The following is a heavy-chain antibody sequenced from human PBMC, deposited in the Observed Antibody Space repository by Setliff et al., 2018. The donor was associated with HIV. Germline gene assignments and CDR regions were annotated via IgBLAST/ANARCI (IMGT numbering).Heavy chain of an antibody. J-gene: IGHJ3*01. CDR3: ARPQYHQSSDAYDS. CDR1: GYRFTNYW. CDR2: IYPDDSDT. Sequence: GESPKISCTGSGYRFTNYWIAWVRQVPGKGLEWMGIIYPDDSDTRYNPSFQGQVIISVDKSINTAYLQWSSLKASDTAMYYCARPQYHQSSDAYDSWGQGTMVTVSS. D-gene: IGHD3-10*01. V-gene: IGHV5-51*01.